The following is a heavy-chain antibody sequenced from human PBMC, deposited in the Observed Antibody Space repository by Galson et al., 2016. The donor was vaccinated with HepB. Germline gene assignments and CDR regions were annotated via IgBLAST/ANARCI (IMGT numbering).Heavy chain of an antibody. CDR2: ISDDGSDK. J-gene: IGHJ4*02. CDR3: ARVGGSYLAYFDY. CDR1: GFTFSNYG. D-gene: IGHD1-26*01. V-gene: IGHV3-30*19. Sequence: SLRLSCAASGFTFSNYGMHWVRQPPGKGLEWVALISDDGSDKYYADSVKGRFTISRDNSKNTVHLQMYSLRPDDTAVYYCARVGGSYLAYFDYWGQGTLVTVSS.